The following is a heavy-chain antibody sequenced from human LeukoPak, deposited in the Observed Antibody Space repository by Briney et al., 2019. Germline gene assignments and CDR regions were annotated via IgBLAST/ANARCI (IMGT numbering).Heavy chain of an antibody. CDR3: ARDVHGWFDP. Sequence: GGSLRLSCAASGFTFSNIWMTWVRQAPGKGLEWVAVIWYDGSNKYYADSVKGRFTISRDNSKNTLYLQMNSLRAEDTAVYYCARDVHGWFDPWGQGTLVTVSS. D-gene: IGHD3-10*02. CDR2: IWYDGSNK. J-gene: IGHJ5*02. CDR1: GFTFSNIW. V-gene: IGHV3-33*08.